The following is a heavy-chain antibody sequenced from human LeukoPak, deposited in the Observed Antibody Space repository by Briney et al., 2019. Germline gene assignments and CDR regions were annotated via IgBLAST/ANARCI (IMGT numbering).Heavy chain of an antibody. D-gene: IGHD1-26*01. Sequence: PSETLSLTCTVSGGSISDYYWSWIRQPPRKGLEWIGWIFGSVSSNYNPSLTSRLTISVDTSKNQSSLTLASATAADTAVYYCAREKDTGSNHAKIRYDIWGQGTMVTVSS. CDR1: GGSISDYY. J-gene: IGHJ3*02. CDR3: AREKDTGSNHAKIRYDI. CDR2: IFGSVSS. V-gene: IGHV4-59*01.